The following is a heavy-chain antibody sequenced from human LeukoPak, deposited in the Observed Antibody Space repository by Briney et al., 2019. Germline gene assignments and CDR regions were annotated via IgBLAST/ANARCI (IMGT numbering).Heavy chain of an antibody. V-gene: IGHV3-48*03. CDR1: GFTFSSYE. Sequence: GGSLRLSCAASGFTFSSYEMNWVRQAPGKGLEWVSYISSSGSTIYYADSVKGRFTISRDNAKNSLYLQMNSLRAEDTAVYYCARDSSGYYPVLLDYWGQGTLVTVSS. CDR2: ISSSGSTI. J-gene: IGHJ4*02. CDR3: ARDSSGYYPVLLDY. D-gene: IGHD3-22*01.